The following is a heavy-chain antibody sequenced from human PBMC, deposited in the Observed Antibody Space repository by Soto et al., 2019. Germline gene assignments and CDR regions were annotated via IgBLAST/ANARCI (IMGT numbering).Heavy chain of an antibody. V-gene: IGHV1-8*01. J-gene: IGHJ5*02. D-gene: IGHD3-3*01. Sequence: ASVKVSCKASGYTFTSYDINWVRQATGQGLEWMGWMNPNSGNTGYAQKFQGRVTMTRNTSISTAYIELSSLRSEDTAVYYCARGRDSRPYYDFWRGYYTVWFEPWGQGTLVTVS. CDR2: MNPNSGNT. CDR1: GYTFTSYD. CDR3: ARGRDSRPYYDFWRGYYTVWFEP.